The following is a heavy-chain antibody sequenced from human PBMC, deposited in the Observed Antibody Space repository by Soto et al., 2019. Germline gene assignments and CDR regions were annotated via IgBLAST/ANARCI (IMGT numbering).Heavy chain of an antibody. CDR2: IKQDGSEK. CDR1: GFTFSAYW. Sequence: GGSLRLSCAASGFTFSAYWMSWVRQAPGKGLEWVANIKQDGSEKYYVDSVKGRFTVSRDNAKNSLFLQMNSLRAEDTAVYYCASGFQRYFDLWGRGTLVTVSS. J-gene: IGHJ2*01. V-gene: IGHV3-7*01. CDR3: ASGFQRYFDL.